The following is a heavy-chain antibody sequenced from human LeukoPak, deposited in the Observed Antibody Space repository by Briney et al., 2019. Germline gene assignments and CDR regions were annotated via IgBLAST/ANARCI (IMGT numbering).Heavy chain of an antibody. J-gene: IGHJ6*02. CDR3: TTDEDWNYARKDV. V-gene: IGHV3-15*04. CDR2: TVSEIDGGTT. Sequence: GGSLRLSCAASGFIFSSYSMNWVRQVPGKGLEWVGQTVSEIDGGTTDYAAPVKGRFTISRDDSKSTLYLQMSSLKIEDTAVYYCTTDEDWNYARKDVWGQGATVIVSS. D-gene: IGHD1-7*01. CDR1: GFIFSSYS.